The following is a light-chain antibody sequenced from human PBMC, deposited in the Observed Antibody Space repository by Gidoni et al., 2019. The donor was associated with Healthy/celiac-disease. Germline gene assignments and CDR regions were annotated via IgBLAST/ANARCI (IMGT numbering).Light chain of an antibody. Sequence: SHELTQPPSVSVSPGQTASITCSGDKLGGKYASWYQQKPGQSPVLVIYQDNKRPSGIPERFSGSNSGNTATLTISGTQAMDEADYYCQAWDSSTVVFGGGTKLTVL. CDR1: KLGGKY. V-gene: IGLV3-1*01. CDR2: QDN. J-gene: IGLJ2*01. CDR3: QAWDSSTVV.